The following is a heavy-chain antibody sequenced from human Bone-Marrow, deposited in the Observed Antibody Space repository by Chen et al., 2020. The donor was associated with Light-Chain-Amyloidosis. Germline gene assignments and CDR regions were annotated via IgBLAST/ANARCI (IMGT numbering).Heavy chain of an antibody. CDR3: AKDGKEWLPDA. V-gene: IGHV3-23*01. D-gene: IGHD3-3*01. CDR2: ISPSGGRT. J-gene: IGHJ5*02. CDR1: GFSFSNYA. Sequence: EVRLLESGGGLVRPGGSRRLSSAASGFSFSNYAMSWVRQAPGKGLEWVSAISPSGGRTYYADSVKGRLTISRDNSENTLYLQMNSLRVEDTAVYYCAKDGKEWLPDAWGQGNLVTVSS.